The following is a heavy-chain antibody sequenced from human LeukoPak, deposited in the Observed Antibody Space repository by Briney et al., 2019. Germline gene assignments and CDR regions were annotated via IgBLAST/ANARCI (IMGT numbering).Heavy chain of an antibody. CDR2: VSGSGDGT. V-gene: IGHV3-23*01. CDR3: AKDSYYGSGNYDYLDY. J-gene: IGHJ4*02. Sequence: PGGSLRLSCAASGFTFSSYAMSWVRQAPGKGLEWVSAVSGSGDGTYYADSVKGRFTISRDNSKNTLYLQMSSLRAEDTAVYYCAKDSYYGSGNYDYLDYWGQGTLVTVSS. D-gene: IGHD3-10*01. CDR1: GFTFSSYA.